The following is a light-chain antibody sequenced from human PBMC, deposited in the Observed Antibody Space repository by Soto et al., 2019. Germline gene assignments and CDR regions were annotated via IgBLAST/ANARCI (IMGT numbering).Light chain of an antibody. V-gene: IGKV1-39*01. CDR1: QSISSY. CDR3: QQSYSTRIT. CDR2: AAS. J-gene: IGKJ5*01. Sequence: DIQMTQSPSSLSASVGDRVTVTCRASQSISSYLNWYQQKPGKAPKLLIYAASSLQSGVPSRFSGSGSGTDFTLTISSLQPEDFATYYCQQSYSTRITFGQGTRLENK.